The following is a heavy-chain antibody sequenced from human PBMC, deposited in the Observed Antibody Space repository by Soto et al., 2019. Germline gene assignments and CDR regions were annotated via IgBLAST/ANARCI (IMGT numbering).Heavy chain of an antibody. CDR3: ARGHYYDSSGYYYYYYYYGMDV. CDR1: GGSISSSSYY. J-gene: IGHJ6*02. V-gene: IGHV4-39*07. D-gene: IGHD3-22*01. Sequence: SETLSLTCTVSGGSISSSSYYWGWIRQPPGKGLEWIGSIYYSGSTYYNPSLKRRVTISVDTSKNQFSLKLSSVTAADTAVYYCARGHYYDSSGYYYYYYYYGMDVWGQGTTVTVSS. CDR2: IYYSGST.